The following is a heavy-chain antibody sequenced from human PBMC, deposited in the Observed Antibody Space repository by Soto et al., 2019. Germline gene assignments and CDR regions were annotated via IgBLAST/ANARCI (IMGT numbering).Heavy chain of an antibody. D-gene: IGHD6-19*01. CDR2: IYYSGST. Sequence: SETLSLTCTVSVGSISSGGYYWSWIRQHPGKGLEWIGYIYYSGSTYYNPSLKSRVTISVDTSKNQFSLKLSSVTAADTAVNYCARSNRYSSCWFEYWCQGTLVTGSS. CDR3: ARSNRYSSCWFEY. V-gene: IGHV4-31*03. CDR1: VGSISSGGYY. J-gene: IGHJ4*02.